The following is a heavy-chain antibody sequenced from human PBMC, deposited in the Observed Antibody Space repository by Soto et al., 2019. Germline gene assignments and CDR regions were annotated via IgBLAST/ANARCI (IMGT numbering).Heavy chain of an antibody. CDR2: ISYDGSNK. CDR3: ERDGVRGGNSGVGY. V-gene: IGHV3-30-3*01. Sequence: QVQLVESGGGVVQPGRSLRLSCAASGFTFSSYAMHWVRQATGKGLEWVAVISYDGSNKYYADSVKGRFTISRDNSKNTLYLQMNSLRAEDTAVYCCERDGVRGGNSGVGYWGQGTLVTVSS. J-gene: IGHJ4*02. D-gene: IGHD2-21*02. CDR1: GFTFSSYA.